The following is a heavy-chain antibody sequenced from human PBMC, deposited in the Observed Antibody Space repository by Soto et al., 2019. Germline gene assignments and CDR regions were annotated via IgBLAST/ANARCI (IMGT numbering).Heavy chain of an antibody. Sequence: QVQLQESGPGLVKPSQTLSLTCTVSGGSXXXXXXXWSWIRQXXXKGLEWIGYIYYSGSTYYNPSLKSRXXXXXXXXXXXXXXXXXXXXXXXXXXXYXXXXXXXYTFYDYWGQGTLVTVSS. V-gene: IGHV4-30-4*01. J-gene: IGHJ4*02. D-gene: IGHD1-1*01. CDR1: GGSXXXXXXX. CDR3: XXXXXXYTFYDY. CDR2: IYYSGST.